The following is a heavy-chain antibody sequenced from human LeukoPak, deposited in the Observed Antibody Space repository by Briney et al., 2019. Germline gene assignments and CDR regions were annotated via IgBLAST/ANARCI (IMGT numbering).Heavy chain of an antibody. J-gene: IGHJ4*02. CDR1: GGSISIYY. D-gene: IGHD3-22*01. CDR2: IYYSGST. V-gene: IGHV4-59*01. CDR3: ARARDYYDSTADFDY. Sequence: SETLSPTCTVSGGSISIYYWSWIRQPPGKGLEWIGYIYYSGSTNYNPSLKSRVTISVDTSKNQFSLKLSSVTAADTAVYYCARARDYYDSTADFDYWGQGTLVTVSS.